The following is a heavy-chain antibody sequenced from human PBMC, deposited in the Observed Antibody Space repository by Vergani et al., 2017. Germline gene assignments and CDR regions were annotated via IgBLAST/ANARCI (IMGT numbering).Heavy chain of an antibody. V-gene: IGHV4-30-4*08. Sequence: QVQLQESGPGLVKPSQTLSLTCTVSGGSISSGDYYWSWIRQPPGKGLEWIGYIYYSGSTYYNPSPNSRVTRSVETSKNQFSLKLSSVTAAETAVYYWARRRADYDMWTGYYHNNWFDPWGQGTLVTVSS. D-gene: IGHD3-9*01. CDR3: ARRRADYDMWTGYYHNNWFDP. CDR1: GGSISSGDYY. CDR2: IYYSGST. J-gene: IGHJ5*02.